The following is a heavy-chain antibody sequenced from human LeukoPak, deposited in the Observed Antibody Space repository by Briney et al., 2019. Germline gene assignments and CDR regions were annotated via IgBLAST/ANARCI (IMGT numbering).Heavy chain of an antibody. J-gene: IGHJ5*02. CDR1: GFTFTGYP. D-gene: IGHD1-26*01. Sequence: GGSLRLSCAASGFTFTGYPMHWVRQPPGKGLEWVAFIRYDGSNGYYADSVKGRFTISRDNSKNTLFLQMNSLRTEDTAVYYCAKDFYSGSSPWGQGTLVTVSS. CDR2: IRYDGSNG. V-gene: IGHV3-30*02. CDR3: AKDFYSGSSP.